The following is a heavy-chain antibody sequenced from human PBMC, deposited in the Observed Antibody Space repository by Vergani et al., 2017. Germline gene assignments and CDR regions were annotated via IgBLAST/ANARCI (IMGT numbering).Heavy chain of an antibody. Sequence: QVQLQESGPGLVKPSETLSLTCTVSGAAIKDFYWSWFRQPPGKGLEWIGYVYYSGSTYYNPSLRSRVTISVDTSKNQFSLKLSSVTAADTAVYYCARVIFQRFGELAYYMDVWGKGTTVTVSS. V-gene: IGHV4-59*12. D-gene: IGHD3-10*01. J-gene: IGHJ6*03. CDR2: VYYSGST. CDR3: ARVIFQRFGELAYYMDV. CDR1: GAAIKDFY.